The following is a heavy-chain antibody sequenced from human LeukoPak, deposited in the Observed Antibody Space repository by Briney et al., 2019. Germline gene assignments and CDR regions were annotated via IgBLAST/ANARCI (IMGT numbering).Heavy chain of an antibody. CDR2: IKEDESDE. V-gene: IGHV3-7*02. CDR3: ARWRGRQSEFDY. CDR1: GFTFSSYS. J-gene: IGHJ4*02. D-gene: IGHD4-11*01. Sequence: GGSLRLSCAASGFTFSSYSMNWVRQAPGKGLEWVAYIKEDESDEYYVDSVRGRFTASRDNAKNSVNLQMNSLRVEDTAVYYCARWRGRQSEFDYWGQGTLVTVSS.